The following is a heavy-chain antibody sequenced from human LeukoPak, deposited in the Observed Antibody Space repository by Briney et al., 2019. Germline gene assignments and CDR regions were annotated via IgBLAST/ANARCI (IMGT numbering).Heavy chain of an antibody. Sequence: SETLSLTCTVSGYSISSGYYWGWIRQPPGKGLEWIGSIYHSGSTYYNPSLKSRVTISVDTSKNQFSLKLSSVTAADTAVYYCARARISSSGTPLPLGQFDYWGQGTLVTVSS. J-gene: IGHJ4*02. D-gene: IGHD6-6*01. CDR1: GYSISSGYY. CDR3: ARARISSSGTPLPLGQFDY. CDR2: IYHSGST. V-gene: IGHV4-38-2*02.